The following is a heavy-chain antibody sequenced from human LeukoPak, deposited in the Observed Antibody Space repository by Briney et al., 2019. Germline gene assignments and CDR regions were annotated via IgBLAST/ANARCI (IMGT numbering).Heavy chain of an antibody. J-gene: IGHJ4*02. CDR1: GGSISTYY. V-gene: IGHV4-59*01. D-gene: IGHD2-2*01. CDR3: ARARVQYACYFDS. CDR2: IFYTEST. Sequence: SETLSLTCTVSGGSISTYYWIWIRQPPGKGLEWIGYIFYTESTNYNPSLKSRVTVSVDTSKNQLSLKLSSVTPADTAVYYCARARVQYACYFDSWAREPWSPSPQ.